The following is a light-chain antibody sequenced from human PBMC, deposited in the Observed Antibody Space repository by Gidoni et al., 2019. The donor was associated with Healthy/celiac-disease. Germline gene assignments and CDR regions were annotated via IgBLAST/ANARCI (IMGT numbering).Light chain of an antibody. CDR1: QSVLYSSNNKNY. CDR3: QQYYSTLFT. CDR2: WAS. V-gene: IGKV4-1*01. Sequence: VSLGERATINCKSSQSVLYSSNNKNYLAWYQQKPGQPPKLLIYWASTRESGVPDRFSGSGSGTDFTLTISSLQAEDVAVYYCQQYYSTLFTFGPXTKVVIK. J-gene: IGKJ3*01.